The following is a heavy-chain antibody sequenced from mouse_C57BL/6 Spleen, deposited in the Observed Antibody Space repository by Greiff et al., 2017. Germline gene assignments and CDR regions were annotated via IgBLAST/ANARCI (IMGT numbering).Heavy chain of an antibody. V-gene: IGHV1-15*01. CDR3: TRNINFAY. J-gene: IGHJ3*01. CDR1: GYTFTDYE. CDR2: IDPETGST. Sequence: QVQLQQSGAELVRPGASVTLSCKASGYTFTDYEMHWVKQTPVHGLEWIGAIDPETGSTAYNQKFKGKAILTADKSSSTAYMEIRSLTSEDSAVYYCTRNINFAYWGQGTLVTVSA. D-gene: IGHD2-5*01.